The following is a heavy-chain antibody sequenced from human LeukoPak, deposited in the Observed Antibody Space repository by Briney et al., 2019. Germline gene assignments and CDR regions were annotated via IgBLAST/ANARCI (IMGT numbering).Heavy chain of an antibody. CDR2: IKEDGSDK. J-gene: IGHJ4*02. Sequence: GGSLRLSCVASGFTFSSYWMSWVRQAPGKGLEWVANIKEDGSDKYYVDSVKGRFTISRDNTKNSLYLQLNSLRAEDTAVYYCARERDSSGYYGDYWGRGTLVTVSS. CDR1: GFTFSSYW. CDR3: ARERDSSGYYGDY. D-gene: IGHD3-22*01. V-gene: IGHV3-7*01.